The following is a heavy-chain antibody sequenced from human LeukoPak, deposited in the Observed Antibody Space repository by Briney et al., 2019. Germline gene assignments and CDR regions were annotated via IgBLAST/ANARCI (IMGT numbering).Heavy chain of an antibody. CDR2: INHSGST. V-gene: IGHV4-34*01. J-gene: IGHJ4*02. CDR3: ARDRRYDYVWGSYRHPPGY. D-gene: IGHD3-16*02. Sequence: SSETLSLTCAVYGGPFSGYYWSWIRQPPGKGLEWIGEINHSGSTNYNPSLKSRVTISVDTSKNQFSLKLSSVTAADTAVYYCARDRRYDYVWGSYRHPPGYWGQGTLVTVSS. CDR1: GGPFSGYY.